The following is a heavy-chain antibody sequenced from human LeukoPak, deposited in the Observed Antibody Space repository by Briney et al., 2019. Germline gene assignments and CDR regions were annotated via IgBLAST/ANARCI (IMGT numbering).Heavy chain of an antibody. V-gene: IGHV1-2*02. D-gene: IGHD3-10*01. CDR1: GYTFTGYY. J-gene: IGHJ5*02. CDR2: VNPNSGDT. Sequence: ASVKVSCKASGYTFTGYYLHWVRQAPGQGLEWMGCVNPNSGDTNYAQKFQGRVTMTRNTSISTAYMELSSLRSEDTAVYYCATHDGSGSYYKYNWFDPWGQGTLVTVSS. CDR3: ATHDGSGSYYKYNWFDP.